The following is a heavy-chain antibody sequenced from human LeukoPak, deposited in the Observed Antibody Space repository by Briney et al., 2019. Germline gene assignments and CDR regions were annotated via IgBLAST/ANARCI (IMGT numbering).Heavy chain of an antibody. CDR2: IWYNGSNK. V-gene: IGHV3-33*01. J-gene: IGHJ4*02. Sequence: GGSLRLSCAASGFTFSSYGMHWVRQAPGKGLEWAAVIWYNGSNKYYADSVKGRFTISRDNSKNTLYLQMNSLRAEDTAAYYCARDVYDILTGKSPLDYWGQGTLVTVSS. CDR3: ARDVYDILTGKSPLDY. CDR1: GFTFSSYG. D-gene: IGHD3-9*01.